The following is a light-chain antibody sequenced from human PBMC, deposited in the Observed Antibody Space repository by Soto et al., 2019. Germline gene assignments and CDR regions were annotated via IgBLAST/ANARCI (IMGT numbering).Light chain of an antibody. CDR1: QSISSW. CDR3: QQYNSYSQWT. V-gene: IGKV1-5*03. Sequence: EIQMTQSPSTLSASVGDRVTITCRARQSISSWFAWYQQKPGKAPKLLIYRASSLESGVPSRFSGSGAGTEFTLTISSLQPDDFATYYCQQYNSYSQWTFGQGTKVDIK. J-gene: IGKJ1*01. CDR2: RAS.